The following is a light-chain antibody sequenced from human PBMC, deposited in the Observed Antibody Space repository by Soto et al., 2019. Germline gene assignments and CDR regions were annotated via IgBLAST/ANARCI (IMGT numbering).Light chain of an antibody. CDR3: HQSYSAAET. CDR1: RTITNY. CDR2: AAS. J-gene: IGKJ1*01. V-gene: IGKV1-39*01. Sequence: DIQMTQSPSSLSASVGDRVTITCRASRTITNYLNWYQQKPGRAPKLLIYAASSLQSGVPSRFSGSGSGTDFTLTISSLQPEDFATYYCHQSYSAAETFGQGTKV.